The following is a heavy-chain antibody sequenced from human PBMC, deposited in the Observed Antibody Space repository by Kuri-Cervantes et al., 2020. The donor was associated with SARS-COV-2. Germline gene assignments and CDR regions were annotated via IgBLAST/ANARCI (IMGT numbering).Heavy chain of an antibody. CDR1: GFTVSSNY. J-gene: IGHJ4*02. CDR3: TTDPNYDFWSGYPQFDY. V-gene: IGHV3-15*01. Sequence: GESLKISCAASGFTVSSNYMSWVRQAPGKGLEWVGRIKSKTDGGTTDYAAPVKGRFTISRDDSKNTLYLQMNSLKTEDTAVYYCTTDPNYDFWSGYPQFDYWGQGTLVTVSS. CDR2: IKSKTDGGTT. D-gene: IGHD3-3*01.